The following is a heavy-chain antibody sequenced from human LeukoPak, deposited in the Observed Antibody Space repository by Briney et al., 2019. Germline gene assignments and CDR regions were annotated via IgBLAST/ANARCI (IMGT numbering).Heavy chain of an antibody. CDR3: AREGVSGRYHNYYYGMDV. J-gene: IGHJ6*02. CDR1: GGTFSSYT. V-gene: IGHV1-69*04. CDR2: IIPILGIA. D-gene: IGHD3-10*01. Sequence: SVKVSCKASGGTFSSYTISWVRQAPGQGLEWMGRIIPILGIANYAQKCQGRVTITADKSTSTAYMELGSLRSEDTAVYYCAREGVSGRYHNYYYGMDVWGQGTTVTVSS.